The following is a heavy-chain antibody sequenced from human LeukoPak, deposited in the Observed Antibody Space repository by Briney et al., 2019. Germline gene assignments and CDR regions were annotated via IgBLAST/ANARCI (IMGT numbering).Heavy chain of an antibody. CDR1: GGSFSGYY. CDR2: IYYSGST. Sequence: AETLSLTCAVYGGSFSGYYWTWIRQPPGKGLEWIGYIYYSGSTNYNPSLKSRVTISVDTSKNQFSLKLSSVTAADTAVYYCARDHLANLASRLFDPWGQGTLVTVSS. J-gene: IGHJ5*02. CDR3: ARDHLANLASRLFDP. D-gene: IGHD3-3*01. V-gene: IGHV4-59*12.